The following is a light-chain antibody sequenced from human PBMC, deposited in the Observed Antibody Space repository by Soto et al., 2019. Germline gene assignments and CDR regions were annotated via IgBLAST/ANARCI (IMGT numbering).Light chain of an antibody. J-gene: IGKJ1*01. Sequence: EIVLTQSPATLSLSPGERATLCCMASQTVSRMYLSWFQQKPGQAPRLLIYGTSTRATGIPVRFTGSGAGTDFTLTISSLQPEDFAVYFCHQDINLPWTFGQGTKVDI. CDR1: QTVSRMY. CDR2: GTS. V-gene: IGKV3D-7*01. CDR3: HQDINLPWT.